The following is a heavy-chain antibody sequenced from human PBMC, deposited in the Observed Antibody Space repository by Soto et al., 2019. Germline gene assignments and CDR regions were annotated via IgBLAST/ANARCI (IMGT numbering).Heavy chain of an antibody. J-gene: IGHJ4*02. Sequence: GGSLRLSCAASGFIFADFAMHWVRQVPGKGLEWVSGITWSGKNKAYADSVKGRFTISRDNAKNSLYLQMNSLRAEDTAVYYCAKDLTIGNYLAYWGQGTLVTVSS. CDR1: GFIFADFA. D-gene: IGHD4-4*01. V-gene: IGHV3-9*01. CDR2: ITWSGKNK. CDR3: AKDLTIGNYLAY.